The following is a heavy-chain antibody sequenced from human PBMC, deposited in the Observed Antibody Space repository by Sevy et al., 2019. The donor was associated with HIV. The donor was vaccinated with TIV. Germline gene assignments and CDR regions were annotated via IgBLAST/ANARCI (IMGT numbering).Heavy chain of an antibody. CDR2: IWYDGTIK. CDR3: ARGVGDCGGDCYSIDY. CDR1: GFTFSSYV. J-gene: IGHJ4*02. V-gene: IGHV3-33*08. Sequence: GGSLRLSCAASGFTFSSYVMHWVRQAPGKGLEWVALIWYDGTIKYYADSVKGRFTISRDNSKDTLFLQMNSLTPEDTAVYYCARGVGDCGGDCYSIDYWGQGALVTVSS. D-gene: IGHD2-21*02.